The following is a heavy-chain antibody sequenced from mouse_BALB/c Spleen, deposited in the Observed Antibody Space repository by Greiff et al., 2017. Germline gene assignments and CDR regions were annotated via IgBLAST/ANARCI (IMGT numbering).Heavy chain of an antibody. V-gene: IGHV1-18*01. CDR1: GYTFTDYT. CDR3: ERSVNYGNYWWFDA. Sequence: VQLQQSGPELVKPGASVKISCKTSGYTFTDYTMHWVKQSHGKSLEWIEGINHNNGGTSYNQKFKGKATLTVDKSSSTDYMELRSLTSEDSAVYSCERSVNYGNYWWFDAWGGGTMGTVSA. D-gene: IGHD2-1*01. CDR2: INHNNGGT. J-gene: IGHJ1*01.